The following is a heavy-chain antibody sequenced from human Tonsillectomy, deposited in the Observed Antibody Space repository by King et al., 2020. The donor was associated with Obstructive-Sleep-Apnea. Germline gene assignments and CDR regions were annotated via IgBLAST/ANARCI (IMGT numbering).Heavy chain of an antibody. CDR2: IYHSGDT. CDR1: GGSINSDNW. D-gene: IGHD5/OR15-5a*01. Sequence: VQLPESGPGLVKPSGTLSLTCAVSGGSINSDNWWTWVRQPPGKGLEWIGEIYHSGDTTYNPALKSRLSMSVDKSKNQFSLRLTSIIAADTAIYFCARIGGVYDYFDSWGQGTLVTVS. CDR3: ARIGGVYDYFDS. V-gene: IGHV4-4*02. J-gene: IGHJ4*02.